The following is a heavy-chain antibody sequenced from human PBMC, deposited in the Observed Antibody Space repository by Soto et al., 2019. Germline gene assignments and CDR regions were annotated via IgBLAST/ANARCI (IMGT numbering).Heavy chain of an antibody. D-gene: IGHD2-15*01. CDR2: IYYSGST. Sequence: SETLSLTCTVSGGSISTYYWSWIRQPPGKGLEWIGYIYYSGSTDYNPSLKSRVTMSVDTSKDQFSLKLRSVTAADTAVYFCARGVGLQTYFYYYGLDVWGQGTTVTVSS. J-gene: IGHJ6*02. CDR3: ARGVGLQTYFYYYGLDV. CDR1: GGSISTYY. V-gene: IGHV4-59*01.